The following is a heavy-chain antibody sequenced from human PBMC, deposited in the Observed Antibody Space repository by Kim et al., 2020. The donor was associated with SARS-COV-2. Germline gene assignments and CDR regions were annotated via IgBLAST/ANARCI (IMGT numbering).Heavy chain of an antibody. CDR1: GGSISSYY. CDR3: ARTKHSSGWYWRAKDKYYYYMDV. D-gene: IGHD6-19*01. J-gene: IGHJ6*03. Sequence: SETLSLTCTVSGGSISSYYWSWIRQPPGKGLEWIGYIYYSGSTNYNPSLKSRVTISVDTSKNQFSLKLSSVTAADTAVYYCARTKHSSGWYWRAKDKYYYYMDVWGKGTTVTVSS. V-gene: IGHV4-59*01. CDR2: IYYSGST.